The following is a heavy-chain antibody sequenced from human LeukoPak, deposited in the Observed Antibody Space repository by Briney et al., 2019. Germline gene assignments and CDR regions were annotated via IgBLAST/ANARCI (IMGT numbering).Heavy chain of an antibody. CDR1: GFIVSSTY. V-gene: IGHV3-66*01. CDR3: TRSDMVAPGAFDY. D-gene: IGHD5-12*01. CDR2: VSDAGSA. Sequence: GGSLRLSCAASGFIVSSTYMSWVRQAPGKGLEWVSVVSDAGSAYYADSVKGRFTISRDSSKNTLYLQMNSLRDEDTAVYYCTRSDMVAPGAFDYWGQGTLVTVSS. J-gene: IGHJ4*02.